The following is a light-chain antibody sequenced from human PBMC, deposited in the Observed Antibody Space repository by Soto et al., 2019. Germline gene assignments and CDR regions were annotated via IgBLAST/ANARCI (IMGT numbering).Light chain of an antibody. CDR1: PSVSSSY. Sequence: EIVLTQSPGTLSLSPGERATLSCRASPSVSSSYLAWYQQKPGQAPRLLIYGASSRATGIPDRFSGSESGTDFTLTISRLEPEDFAVYYWQQYGSSPPFTFGQGTRLEIK. J-gene: IGKJ5*01. CDR3: QQYGSSPPFT. V-gene: IGKV3-20*01. CDR2: GAS.